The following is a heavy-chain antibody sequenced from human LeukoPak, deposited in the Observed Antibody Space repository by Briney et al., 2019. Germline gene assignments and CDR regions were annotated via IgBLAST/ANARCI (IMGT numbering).Heavy chain of an antibody. Sequence: GGSLRLSCAASGFTFSSYAMHWVRQAPGKGLEWVAVISYDGSNKYYADSVKGRFTISRDNSKNTLYLQMNSLSAEDTAVYYCARDRPYYFDYWGQGTLVTVSS. CDR1: GFTFSSYA. V-gene: IGHV3-30-3*01. CDR2: ISYDGSNK. CDR3: ARDRPYYFDY. J-gene: IGHJ4*02.